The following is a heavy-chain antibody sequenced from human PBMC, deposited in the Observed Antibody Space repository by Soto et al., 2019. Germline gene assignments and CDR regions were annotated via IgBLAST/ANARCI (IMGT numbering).Heavy chain of an antibody. CDR1: GGSFSGYY. J-gene: IGHJ4*02. D-gene: IGHD1-20*01. CDR3: AAAITGTAGTFDY. V-gene: IGHV4-34*01. CDR2: INHSGST. Sequence: SETLSLTCAVYGGSFSGYYWTWIGLPPGTGLEWIGEINHSGSTNYNPSLKSRVTISVDTSKNQFSLKLTSVTAADTAVYYCAAAITGTAGTFDYWGQGTLVTVSS.